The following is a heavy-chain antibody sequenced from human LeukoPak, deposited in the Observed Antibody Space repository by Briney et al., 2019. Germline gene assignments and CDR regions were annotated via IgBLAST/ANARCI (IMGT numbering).Heavy chain of an antibody. CDR3: ARERDGRFFDY. CDR1: GFTFNSFF. Sequence: GGSLRLSCAASGFTFNSFFLNWVRLTPGRELEWVANINQDGSEKYFVDSVKGRFTISRDNAKNSLHLQMNTLRGEDTAVYYCARERDGRFFDYWGQGTLVTVSS. CDR2: INQDGSEK. V-gene: IGHV3-7*01. D-gene: IGHD5-24*01. J-gene: IGHJ4*02.